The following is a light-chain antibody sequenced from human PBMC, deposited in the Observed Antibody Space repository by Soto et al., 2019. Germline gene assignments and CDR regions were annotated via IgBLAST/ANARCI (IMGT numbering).Light chain of an antibody. Sequence: EIQLTQSPGTLSLSPGERATLSCRASQSVSSYLAWYQQKPGQAPRLLIYGVSSRATGIPHRFSGSGSGTAFTLTISGLEHEDFAVYYCQQYGHSLTYTFGQGTKLEIK. V-gene: IGKV3-20*01. CDR3: QQYGHSLTYT. J-gene: IGKJ2*01. CDR1: QSVSSY. CDR2: GVS.